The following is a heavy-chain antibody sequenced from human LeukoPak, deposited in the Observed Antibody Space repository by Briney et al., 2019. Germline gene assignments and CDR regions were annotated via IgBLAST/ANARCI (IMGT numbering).Heavy chain of an antibody. J-gene: IGHJ5*02. V-gene: IGHV3-21*01. D-gene: IGHD3-10*01. CDR2: ISSSSSYI. CDR1: GSTFSSYS. CDR3: ARHVWFGEHNGHENWFDP. Sequence: GGSLRLSCAASGSTFSSYSMNWVRQAPGKGLEWVSSISSSSSYIYYADSVKGRFTISRDNAKNSLYLQMNSLRAEDTAVYYCARHVWFGEHNGHENWFDPWGQGTLVIVSS.